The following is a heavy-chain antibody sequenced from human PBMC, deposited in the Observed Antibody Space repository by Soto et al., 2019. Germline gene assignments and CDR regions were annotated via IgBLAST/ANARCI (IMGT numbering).Heavy chain of an antibody. Sequence: GGSLRLSCAASGFTFSSYAMSWVRQAPGKGLEWVSAISGSGGSTYYADSVKGRFTISRDNSKNTLYLQMNSLRAEDTAVYYWAKDTQNWTRFIFCFAPGGQGTLVTVS. J-gene: IGHJ5*02. CDR3: AKDTQNWTRFIFCFAP. V-gene: IGHV3-23*01. CDR1: GFTFSSYA. CDR2: ISGSGGST. D-gene: IGHD1-1*01.